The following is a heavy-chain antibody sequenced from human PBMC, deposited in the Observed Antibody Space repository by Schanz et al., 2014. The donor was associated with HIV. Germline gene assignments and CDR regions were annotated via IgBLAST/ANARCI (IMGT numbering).Heavy chain of an antibody. CDR3: ARGSGPYYYYYGMDV. CDR2: ISDDGSSK. V-gene: IGHV3-30-3*01. D-gene: IGHD2-15*01. Sequence: QVQLMESGGGVVQPGRSLRLSCAASGFAFITYGMHWVRQAPGKGLEWVAVISDDGSSKYYADSVKGRFTISRDDSRRTLFLQMNSLRVEDTAVYYCARGSGPYYYYYGMDVWGQGTTVTVSS. J-gene: IGHJ6*02. CDR1: GFAFITYG.